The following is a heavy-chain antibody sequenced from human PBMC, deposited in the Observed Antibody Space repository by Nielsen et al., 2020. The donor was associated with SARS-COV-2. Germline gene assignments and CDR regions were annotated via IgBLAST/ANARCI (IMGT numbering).Heavy chain of an antibody. D-gene: IGHD2-15*01. CDR3: ARDRHFLPYYGDSSGLDAFDI. CDR2: INTDKGYR. J-gene: IGHJ3*02. V-gene: IGHV1-3*04. CDR1: GYTFSSYL. Sequence: ASVKVSCKAFGYTFSSYLIHWVRQAPAQRPEWLGWINTDKGYRKYSESFQGRLTITRDTSATTSYMELRSLTSGDTALYFCARDRHFLPYYGDSSGLDAFDIWGQGTKVTVSS.